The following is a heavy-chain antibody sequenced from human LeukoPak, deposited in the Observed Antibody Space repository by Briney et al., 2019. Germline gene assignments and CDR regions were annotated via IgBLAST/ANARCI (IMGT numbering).Heavy chain of an antibody. Sequence: GGSLRLSCAASGFTFSSYSMNWVRQAPGKGLEWVSYISSASGSIYHADSVKGRFTISRDNAKNTLYLQMNSLRAEDTAVYYCAREVATTDAFDIWGQGTMVTVSS. CDR2: ISSASGSI. V-gene: IGHV3-48*04. J-gene: IGHJ3*02. CDR1: GFTFSSYS. D-gene: IGHD5-12*01. CDR3: AREVATTDAFDI.